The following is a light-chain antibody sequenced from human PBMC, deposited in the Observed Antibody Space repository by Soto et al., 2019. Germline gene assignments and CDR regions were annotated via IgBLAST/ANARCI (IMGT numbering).Light chain of an antibody. CDR1: QSVLYNSNNLNY. CDR3: QQYYTAPRT. V-gene: IGKV4-1*01. Sequence: DIVMTQSPDSLAVSLGERATINCKCSQSVLYNSNNLNYLAWFQKKPGQPPRLLIFWASSRESGVPDRFSGSGSETDFTLTISTLQAEDVAVYYCQQYYTAPRTFGQGTKVEI. J-gene: IGKJ1*01. CDR2: WAS.